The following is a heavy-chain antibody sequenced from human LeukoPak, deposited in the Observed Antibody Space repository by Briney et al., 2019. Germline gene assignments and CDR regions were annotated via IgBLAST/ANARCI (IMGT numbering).Heavy chain of an antibody. D-gene: IGHD6-6*01. CDR3: ARIHSSSSDDLDY. CDR2: TYYRSKWSY. J-gene: IGHJ4*02. V-gene: IGHV6-1*01. Sequence: SQTLSLTCAISGDSVSSNSAAWNWIRQSPSRGLEWLGRTYYRSKWSYGYAISVRSRITINPDTSKNQFSLQLKSVTPDDTAVYYCARIHSSSSDDLDYWGQGTLVTVSS. CDR1: GDSVSSNSAA.